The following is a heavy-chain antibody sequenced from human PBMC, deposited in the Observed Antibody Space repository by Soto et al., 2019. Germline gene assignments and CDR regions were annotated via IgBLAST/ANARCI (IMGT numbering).Heavy chain of an antibody. D-gene: IGHD2-15*01. Sequence: QVQLQESGPGLVKPSETLSLTCTVSGGSISSYYWSCIRQPPGKGLEWIGYIYYSGSTNYNPSLKSRVTISVDTSKKQSSLKLSSVTAADTAVYYCARRYGGTFDYWGQGILVTVSS. CDR2: IYYSGST. CDR1: GGSISSYY. V-gene: IGHV4-59*08. CDR3: ARRYGGTFDY. J-gene: IGHJ4*02.